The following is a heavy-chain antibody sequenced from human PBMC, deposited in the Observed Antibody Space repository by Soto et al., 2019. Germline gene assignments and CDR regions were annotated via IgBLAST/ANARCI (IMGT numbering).Heavy chain of an antibody. Sequence: SATLSLTCTVSGGSISNYYWTWIRQPPGKGLEWNGYVHYSGSITYNPSLKSRVTISADTSKNHFSLKLSSVTAADTAVYYCARAPDCTNGDCYLDSWGQGTPVTVS. CDR1: GGSISNYY. J-gene: IGHJ4*02. V-gene: IGHV4-59*01. D-gene: IGHD2-8*01. CDR3: ARAPDCTNGDCYLDS. CDR2: VHYSGSI.